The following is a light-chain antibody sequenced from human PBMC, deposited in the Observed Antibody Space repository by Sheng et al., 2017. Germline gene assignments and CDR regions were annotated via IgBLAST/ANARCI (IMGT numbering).Light chain of an antibody. V-gene: IGKV1-39*01. CDR3: QQSYTTPYI. Sequence: DIQMTQSPSSLSASVGDRVTITCRASQSIATYLNWYQQKPGKAPKLLIYGASNLQSGVPSRFSGSGSGTDFTLTINNLLPEDFATYYCQQSYTTPYIFGQGTKLEIK. J-gene: IGKJ2*01. CDR1: QSIATY. CDR2: GAS.